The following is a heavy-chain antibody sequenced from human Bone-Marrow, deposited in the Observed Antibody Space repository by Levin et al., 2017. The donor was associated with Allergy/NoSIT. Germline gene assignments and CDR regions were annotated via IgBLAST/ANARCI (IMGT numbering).Heavy chain of an antibody. CDR3: ARGSADSPRFDY. J-gene: IGHJ4*02. CDR1: GGSFSGYY. V-gene: IGHV4-34*01. D-gene: IGHD3-22*01. CDR2: INHSGST. Sequence: RSQTLSLTCTVYGGSFSGYYWSWIRQPPGKGLEWIGKINHSGSTNYNPSLKSRVTISVDTSKNQFSLKLTSVTAADTDVYYCARGSADSPRFDYWGRGTLVTVSS.